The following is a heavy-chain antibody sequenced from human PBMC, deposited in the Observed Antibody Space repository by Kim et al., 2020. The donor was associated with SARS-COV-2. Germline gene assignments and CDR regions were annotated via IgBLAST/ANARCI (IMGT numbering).Heavy chain of an antibody. CDR1: GFTFDDYA. CDR3: AKGRQSGSYLHHFDY. J-gene: IGHJ4*02. CDR2: ISWNSGSI. D-gene: IGHD1-26*01. V-gene: IGHV3-9*01. Sequence: GGSLRLSCAASGFTFDDYAMHWVRQAPGKGLEWVSGISWNSGSIGYADSVKGRFTISRDNAKNSLYLQMNSLRAEDTALYYCAKGRQSGSYLHHFDYWGQGTLVTVSS.